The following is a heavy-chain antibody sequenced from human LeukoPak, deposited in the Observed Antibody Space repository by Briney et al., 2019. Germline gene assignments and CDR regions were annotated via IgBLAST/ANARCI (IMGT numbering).Heavy chain of an antibody. D-gene: IGHD2-15*01. CDR1: GFTFSSYS. J-gene: IGHJ4*02. CDR2: ISSGGGSK. V-gene: IGHV3-48*01. CDR3: AKDSLVAARGYYFDY. Sequence: PGGSLRLSCAASGFTFSSYSMAWVRQAPGKGLEWVSYISSGGGSKYYADSVKGRFTISRDNAKNSLFLQMNSLRAEDTAVYYCAKDSLVAARGYYFDYWGQGTLVTVSS.